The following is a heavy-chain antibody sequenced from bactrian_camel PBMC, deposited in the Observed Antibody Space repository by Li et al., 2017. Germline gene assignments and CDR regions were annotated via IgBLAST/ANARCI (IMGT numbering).Heavy chain of an antibody. V-gene: IGHV3S1*01. J-gene: IGHJ6*01. CDR2: IDHTGRSRTA. CDR3: AARGPYCYTKLSVRDFTY. Sequence: HVQLVESGGGSAQPGGSLRLSCAASGYSASAYCLAWFRQVPGKAREGVAAIDHTGRSRTATYAPFVRGRFTITKDNAQNSLTLRLSSPEAEDTAMYYCAARGPYCYTKLSVRDFTYWGQGTQVTVS. D-gene: IGHD2*01. CDR1: GYSASAYC.